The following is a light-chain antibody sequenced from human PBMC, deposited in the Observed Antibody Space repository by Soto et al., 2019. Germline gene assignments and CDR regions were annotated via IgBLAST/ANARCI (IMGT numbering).Light chain of an antibody. CDR1: SSAFGGYNY. J-gene: IGLJ3*02. CDR3: SSYAGSTKWV. V-gene: IGLV2-8*01. Sequence: QSVLTQPPSASGSPGQSVTISCTGTSSAFGGYNYVSWYQQLPGKAPKLIIYEVNKRPSGVPERFSGSKSGNTASLTVSGLQADDEADYYCSSYAGSTKWVFGGGTKVTVL. CDR2: EVN.